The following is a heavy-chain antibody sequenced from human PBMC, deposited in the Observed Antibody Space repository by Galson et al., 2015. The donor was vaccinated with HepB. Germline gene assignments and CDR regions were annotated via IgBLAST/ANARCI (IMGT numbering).Heavy chain of an antibody. J-gene: IGHJ4*02. D-gene: IGHD3-16*01. CDR1: GFTSSSYA. CDR3: ARTFYFDY. V-gene: IGHV3-30*04. Sequence: SLRLSCAASGFTSSSYAMNWVRQAPGKGLEWVAVLSSHGDNEYYADSVKGRFTISRDNSENTVYLQMHSLRVEDTAVYYCARTFYFDYWGQGTLVTVSS. CDR2: LSSHGDNE.